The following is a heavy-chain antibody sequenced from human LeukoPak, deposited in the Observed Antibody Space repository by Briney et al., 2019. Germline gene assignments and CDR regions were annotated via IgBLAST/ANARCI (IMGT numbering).Heavy chain of an antibody. CDR2: VNHSGFT. Sequence: SETLSLTCAVYGGSFSGYSWTWIRQPLGKGLEWIGEVNHSGFTNYNPSLKGRVTISVDTSKNQFSLKLSSVTAADTAVYYCARGAPGYWGQGTLVTVSS. CDR1: GGSFSGYS. V-gene: IGHV4-34*01. CDR3: ARGAPGY. J-gene: IGHJ4*02.